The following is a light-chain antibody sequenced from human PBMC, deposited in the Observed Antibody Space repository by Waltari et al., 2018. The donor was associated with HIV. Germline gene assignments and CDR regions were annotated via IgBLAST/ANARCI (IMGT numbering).Light chain of an antibody. J-gene: IGLJ2*01. CDR2: DTT. Sequence: QGVVTQEPSLTVSPGGTITLTCASSTGPVTADHYPSCVQQKPGQVPTQLIFDTTDRPSSTPARFSGSLLGGKAALTLSGALPGDEADYYCLLSFRGPRLFGGGTRLTVL. V-gene: IGLV7-46*01. CDR3: LLSFRGPRL. CDR1: TGPVTADHY.